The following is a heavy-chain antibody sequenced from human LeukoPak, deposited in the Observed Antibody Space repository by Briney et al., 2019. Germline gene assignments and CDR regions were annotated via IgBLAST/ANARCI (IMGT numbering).Heavy chain of an antibody. CDR2: ISAYNGNT. Sequence: ASVKVSCKASGYTFTSYGISWVRQAPGQGLECMGCISAYNGNTNYAQKLQGRVTMTTDTSTSTAYMELRSLRSDDTAVYYCARVYGSGREVCVDYWGQGTLVTVSS. CDR3: ARVYGSGREVCVDY. V-gene: IGHV1-18*01. CDR1: GYTFTSYG. D-gene: IGHD3-10*01. J-gene: IGHJ4*02.